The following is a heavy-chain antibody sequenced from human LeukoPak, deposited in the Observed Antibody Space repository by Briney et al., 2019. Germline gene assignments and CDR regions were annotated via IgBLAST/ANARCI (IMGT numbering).Heavy chain of an antibody. Sequence: GGSLRLSCAASGLTFSSYWMHWVRQAPGKGLVWVSRINSDGSSTSYADSVKGRFTISRDNAKNTLYLQMNSLRAEDTAVYYCARDGDGRFDAFDIWGQGTMVTVSS. CDR1: GLTFSSYW. J-gene: IGHJ3*02. D-gene: IGHD7-27*01. CDR3: ARDGDGRFDAFDI. CDR2: INSDGSST. V-gene: IGHV3-74*01.